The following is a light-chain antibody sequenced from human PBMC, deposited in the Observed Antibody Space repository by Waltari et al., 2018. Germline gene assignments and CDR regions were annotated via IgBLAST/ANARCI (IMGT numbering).Light chain of an antibody. Sequence: QSALTQPASVSGSPGQSITISCTGTSNAVGLNNLASWYQHHPGKVPTLIIYEVNRRPSGVSNRFSGSKSGNTASLTVSGLLAEDEADYFCSSYTTHTPVVFGGGTKLTVL. J-gene: IGLJ3*02. V-gene: IGLV2-23*02. CDR2: EVN. CDR3: SSYTTHTPVV. CDR1: SNAVGLNNL.